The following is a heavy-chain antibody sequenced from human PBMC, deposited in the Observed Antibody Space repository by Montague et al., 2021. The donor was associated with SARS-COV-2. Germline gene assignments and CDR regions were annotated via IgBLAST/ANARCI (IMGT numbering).Heavy chain of an antibody. J-gene: IGHJ4*02. D-gene: IGHD6-6*01. CDR3: AHRLPAVAAFDY. CDR1: GFSLSTRTVG. V-gene: IGHV2-5*02. CDR2: IYWDDDK. Sequence: PALVKPTQTLTLTCTFSGFSLSTRTVGVGWIRQPPGMALEWLALIYWDDDKRYSPSLKSRLTITKVTSKNQVVLTMTNMDPVDTATYYCAHRLPAVAAFDYWGQGTLVTVSS.